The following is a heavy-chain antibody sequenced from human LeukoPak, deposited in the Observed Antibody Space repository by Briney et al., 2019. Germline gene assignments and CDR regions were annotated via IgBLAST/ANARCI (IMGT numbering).Heavy chain of an antibody. V-gene: IGHV3-30*02. CDR1: GFTFSSYG. J-gene: IGHJ4*02. D-gene: IGHD3-22*01. Sequence: GGSLRLSCAASGFTFSSYGMHWVRQAPGKGLEWVAFIRYDGSNKYYADSVKGRFTNSRDNSKNTLYLQMNGLRAEDTAVYYCARYYYDSSGYLDYWGQGTLVTVSS. CDR3: ARYYYDSSGYLDY. CDR2: IRYDGSNK.